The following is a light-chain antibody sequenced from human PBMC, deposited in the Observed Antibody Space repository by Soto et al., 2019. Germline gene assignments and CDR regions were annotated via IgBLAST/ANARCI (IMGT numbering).Light chain of an antibody. J-gene: IGKJ2*01. CDR1: QSVSSSY. V-gene: IGKV3-20*01. CDR2: GAS. Sequence: EIVLTQSPGTLSLSPGERATLSCRASQSVSSSYLAWYQQKPGQAPRLLIYGASSRATGIPDRCSGSGSGKDFTLTISILEPEDFAVYYCQQYGSSPPMYTFGQGTKLEIK. CDR3: QQYGSSPPMYT.